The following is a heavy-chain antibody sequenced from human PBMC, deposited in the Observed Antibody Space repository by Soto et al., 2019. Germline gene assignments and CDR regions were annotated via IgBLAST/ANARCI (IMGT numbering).Heavy chain of an antibody. Sequence: ASVKVSCKASGYTFTSYYMHWVRQAPGQGLEWMGIINPSGGSTSYAQKFQGRVTMTRDTSTSTVYMELSSLRSEDTAVYYCARDLFKELGGLRALDYWGQGTLVTVSS. J-gene: IGHJ4*02. CDR2: INPSGGST. V-gene: IGHV1-46*01. CDR3: ARDLFKELGGLRALDY. D-gene: IGHD1-7*01. CDR1: GYTFTSYY.